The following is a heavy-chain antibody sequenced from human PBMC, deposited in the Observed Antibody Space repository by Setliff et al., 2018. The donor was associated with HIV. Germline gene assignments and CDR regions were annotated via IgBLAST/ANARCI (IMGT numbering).Heavy chain of an antibody. CDR1: GGSISIGGYY. CDR3: ARGGGSRAATSSYYYMDV. V-gene: IGHV4-31*03. J-gene: IGHJ6*03. CDR2: IYHNGST. Sequence: SETLSLTCTVSGGSISIGGYYWGWIRQHPGKGLEWIGYIYHNGSTYYNPSLKSRVIISVDTSKNQFSLKLSSVTAADTAVYYCARGGGSRAATSSYYYMDVWAKGPRSPSP. D-gene: IGHD2-15*01.